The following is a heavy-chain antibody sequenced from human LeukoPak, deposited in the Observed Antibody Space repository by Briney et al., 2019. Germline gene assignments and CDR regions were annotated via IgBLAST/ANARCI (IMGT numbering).Heavy chain of an antibody. V-gene: IGHV3-33*05. CDR3: ARGLRYFDWLLNY. CDR1: GFYA. Sequence: PGGSLRLSCAASGFYAVHWVRQAPGKGLEWVAIMSYEGNNIFYANSVKGQFTISRDNSKNTVYLQMNTLGAEDTAVYYCARGLRYFDWLLNYWGQGTLVTVSS. CDR2: MSYEGNNI. J-gene: IGHJ4*02. D-gene: IGHD3-9*01.